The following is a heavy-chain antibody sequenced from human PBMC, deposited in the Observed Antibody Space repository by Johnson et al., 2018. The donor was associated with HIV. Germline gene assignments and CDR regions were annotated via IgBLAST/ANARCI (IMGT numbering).Heavy chain of an antibody. J-gene: IGHJ3*02. CDR2: IKQDGSEK. D-gene: IGHD4-17*01. CDR3: ARDAVTPI. Sequence: VQLVESGGGLVQPGGSLRLSCAASGFTFSSYWMSWVRQAPGKGLEWVANIKQDGSEKYYVDSVKGRFTISRDNSKDTLYLQMGSLRAEDMAVYYCARDAVTPIWGQGTMVTVSS. CDR1: GFTFSSYW. V-gene: IGHV3-7*01.